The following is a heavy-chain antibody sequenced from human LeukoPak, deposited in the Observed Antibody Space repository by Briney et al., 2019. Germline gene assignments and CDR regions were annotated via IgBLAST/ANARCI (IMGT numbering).Heavy chain of an antibody. J-gene: IGHJ4*02. D-gene: IGHD3-22*01. Sequence: ASVKVSCKASGYTFTSYYMHWVRQAPGQGLEWMGIINPSGGSTSYAQKCQGRVTMTRDTSTSTVYMELSSLRSEDTAVYYCARNKWNYYDSSGYYFFDYWGQGTLVTVSS. CDR1: GYTFTSYY. CDR3: ARNKWNYYDSSGYYFFDY. V-gene: IGHV1-46*01. CDR2: INPSGGST.